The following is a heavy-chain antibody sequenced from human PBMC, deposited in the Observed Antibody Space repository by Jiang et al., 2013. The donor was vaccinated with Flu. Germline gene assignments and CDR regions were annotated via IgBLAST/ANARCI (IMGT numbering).Heavy chain of an antibody. CDR1: GHSLSNFW. Sequence: GAEVKKPGESLKISCTASGHSLSNFWIGWVRQKSGKGLDWMAIIYPSDSDTIYSPSFQGQVTVSADRSTSTAYLQWSSLKASDTATYYCVTPSFNWHGLRNFDKWGQGTVVTVSS. V-gene: IGHV5-51*01. CDR2: IYPSDSDT. D-gene: IGHD1-20*01. J-gene: IGHJ3*02. CDR3: VTPSFNWHGLRNFDK.